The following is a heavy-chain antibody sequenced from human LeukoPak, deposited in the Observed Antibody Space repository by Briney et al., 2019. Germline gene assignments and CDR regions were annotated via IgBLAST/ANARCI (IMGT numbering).Heavy chain of an antibody. CDR3: ARVGLLSHFPDY. CDR2: MNPDSGNT. Sequence: GASVKVSCQASGYTFSEFEIHWVRQATGQGLEWMGWMNPDSGNTDYAEKFQGRLSMTRTTSTTTAYMELSSLGSEDMAVYYCARVGLLSHFPDYWGQGTLVTVSS. CDR1: GYTFSEFE. V-gene: IGHV1-8*01. J-gene: IGHJ4*02. D-gene: IGHD3-22*01.